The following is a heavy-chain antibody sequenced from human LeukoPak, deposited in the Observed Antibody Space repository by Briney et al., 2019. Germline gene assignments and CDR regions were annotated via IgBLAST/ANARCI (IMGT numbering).Heavy chain of an antibody. Sequence: GGSLRLSCEASGFTFSSHGMHWVRQPPGKGLEWVAVIWNDGSDKYYGDSVKGRFTVSRDNSKNTLYLQMDSLRAEDTAVYYCAKDAGSGSYYPPYYYYGMDVWGQGTTVTVSS. V-gene: IGHV3-33*06. CDR3: AKDAGSGSYYPPYYYYGMDV. CDR2: IWNDGSDK. D-gene: IGHD3-10*01. J-gene: IGHJ6*02. CDR1: GFTFSSHG.